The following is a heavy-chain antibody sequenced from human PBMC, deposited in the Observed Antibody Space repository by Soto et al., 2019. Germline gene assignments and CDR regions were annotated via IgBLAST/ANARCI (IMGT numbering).Heavy chain of an antibody. J-gene: IGHJ6*02. D-gene: IGHD6-13*01. CDR2: IYTSGST. Sequence: SETLSLTCTVSGGSISSYYWSWIRQPAGKGLEWIGRIYTSGSTNYNPSLKSRVTMSVDTSKNQFSLKLSSVTAADTAVYYCASLWGYSSSWGPYYGMDVWGQGTTVTVSS. CDR1: GGSISSYY. CDR3: ASLWGYSSSWGPYYGMDV. V-gene: IGHV4-4*07.